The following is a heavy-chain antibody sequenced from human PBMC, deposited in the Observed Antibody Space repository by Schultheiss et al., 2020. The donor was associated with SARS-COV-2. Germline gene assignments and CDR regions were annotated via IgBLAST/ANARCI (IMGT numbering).Heavy chain of an antibody. CDR2: IWYDGSNK. Sequence: GGSLRLSCAASGFTFSSYAMSWVRQAPGKGLEWVAVIWYDGSNKYYADSVKGRFTISRDNSKNTLYLQMNSLRAEDTAVYYCARDQADYYDSSGYAGYWGQGTLVTVSS. V-gene: IGHV3-33*08. J-gene: IGHJ4*02. D-gene: IGHD3-22*01. CDR1: GFTFSSYA. CDR3: ARDQADYYDSSGYAGY.